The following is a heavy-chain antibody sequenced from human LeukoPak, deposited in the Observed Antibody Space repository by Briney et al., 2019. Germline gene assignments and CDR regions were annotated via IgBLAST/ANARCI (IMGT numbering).Heavy chain of an antibody. D-gene: IGHD4/OR15-4a*01. V-gene: IGHV3-15*01. Sequence: GGSLRLSCAASGFTFSDAWMTWFRQAPGKGLEWVGRVLSKAAGGTTDYAAPVKGRFTISRDDSKDTFYLQMNSLNTEDTAVYYCSADAPTMVAIIDYWGQGTRVTVSS. CDR2: VLSKAAGGTT. CDR1: GFTFSDAW. J-gene: IGHJ4*02. CDR3: SADAPTMVAIIDY.